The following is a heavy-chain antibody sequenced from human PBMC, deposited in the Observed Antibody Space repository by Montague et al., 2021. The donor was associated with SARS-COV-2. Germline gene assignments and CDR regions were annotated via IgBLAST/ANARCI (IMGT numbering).Heavy chain of an antibody. CDR2: IYYSGST. D-gene: IGHD6-13*01. Sequence: SETLSLTCTVSGGSISSSSYYWGWIRQPPGKGLEWIGGIYYSGSTYYNPPLKSRVTISVDTSKNQFSLKLSSVTAADTAVYYCARVGRQQLVRLSGMDVWGQGTTVTVSS. CDR1: GGSISSSSYY. J-gene: IGHJ6*02. V-gene: IGHV4-39*07. CDR3: ARVGRQQLVRLSGMDV.